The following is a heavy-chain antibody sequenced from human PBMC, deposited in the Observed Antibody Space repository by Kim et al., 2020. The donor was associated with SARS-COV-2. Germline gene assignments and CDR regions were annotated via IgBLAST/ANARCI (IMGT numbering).Heavy chain of an antibody. J-gene: IGHJ6*02. CDR3: ASQDTAGPYYYGMDV. Sequence: GGSLRLSCAASGFTFSSYWMSWVRQAPGKGLEWVANIKQDGSEKYYVDSVKGRFTISRDNAKNSLYLQMNSLRAEDTAVYYCASQDTAGPYYYGMDVWGQGTTVTVSS. CDR2: IKQDGSEK. D-gene: IGHD5-18*01. CDR1: GFTFSSYW. V-gene: IGHV3-7*03.